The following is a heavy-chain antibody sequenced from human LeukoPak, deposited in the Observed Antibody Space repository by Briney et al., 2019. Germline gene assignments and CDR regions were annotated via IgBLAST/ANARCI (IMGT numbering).Heavy chain of an antibody. V-gene: IGHV3-33*01. CDR1: GFTFSSYG. CDR2: IWYDGSNK. J-gene: IGHJ4*02. D-gene: IGHD5-24*01. Sequence: GGSLRLSCAASGFTFSSYGMHWVRQAPGEGLEWVAVIWYDGSNKYYADSVKGRFTISRDNSKNTLYLQMNSLRAEDTAVYYCARGGGYNPFDYWGQGTLVTVSS. CDR3: ARGGGYNPFDY.